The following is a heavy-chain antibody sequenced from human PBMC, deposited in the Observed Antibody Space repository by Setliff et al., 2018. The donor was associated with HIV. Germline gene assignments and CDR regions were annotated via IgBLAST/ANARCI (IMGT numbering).Heavy chain of an antibody. CDR3: AREGKFRYYYYMDV. CDR2: INAGNGNT. V-gene: IGHV1-3*01. D-gene: IGHD3-10*01. J-gene: IGHJ6*03. Sequence: ASVKVSCKASGYTFTSYAMHWVRQAPGQRLEWMGWINAGNGNTKYSQKCQGRVTITRDTSASTAYMELSSLRSEDTAVYYCAREGKFRYYYYMDVWGKGTTVTVSS. CDR1: GYTFTSYA.